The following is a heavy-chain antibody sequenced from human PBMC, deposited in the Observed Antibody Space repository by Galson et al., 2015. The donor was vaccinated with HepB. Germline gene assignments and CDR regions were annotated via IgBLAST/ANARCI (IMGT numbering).Heavy chain of an antibody. D-gene: IGHD1-26*01. V-gene: IGHV1-18*01. CDR3: ARVLSGSYVMRYWYFDL. CDR1: GYTFTSYG. CDR2: ISAYNGNT. J-gene: IGHJ2*01. Sequence: SVKVSCKASGYTFTSYGISWVRQAPGQGLEWMGWISAYNGNTNYAQKLQGRVTMTTDTSTSTAYMELRSLRSDDTAVYYCARVLSGSYVMRYWYFDLWGRGTLVTVSS.